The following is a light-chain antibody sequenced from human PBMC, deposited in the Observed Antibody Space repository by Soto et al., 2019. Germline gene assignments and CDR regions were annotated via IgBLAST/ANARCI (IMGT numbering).Light chain of an antibody. CDR2: DAS. CDR1: QDITNY. V-gene: IGKV1-33*01. J-gene: IGKJ3*01. Sequence: DIQMSQSPSSLSASVGDSVTITCQASQDITNYLNWYQQKAGKAPKLLIYDASNLETGVPSRFSGSGSGTHFTFTISSLQPEDVATYYCQQYDNLPRTFGPGTKVDIK. CDR3: QQYDNLPRT.